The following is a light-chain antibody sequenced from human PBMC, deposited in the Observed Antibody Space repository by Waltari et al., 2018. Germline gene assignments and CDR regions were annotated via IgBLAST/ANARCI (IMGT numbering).Light chain of an antibody. CDR1: QNVSSY. Sequence: EIVLTQSPATLSLSPGARATLSCRASQNVSSYLAWYQQKPGQAPRLLIYDASNRATGIPARFSGSGSGTDFTLTISSLEPEDFAVYYCQQRSNWPPLYTFGQGTKLEIK. CDR2: DAS. V-gene: IGKV3-11*01. J-gene: IGKJ2*01. CDR3: QQRSNWPPLYT.